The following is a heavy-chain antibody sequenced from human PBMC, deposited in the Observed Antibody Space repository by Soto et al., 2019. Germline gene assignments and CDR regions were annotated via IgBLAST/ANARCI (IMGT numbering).Heavy chain of an antibody. J-gene: IGHJ5*02. CDR3: APHSSSWYGFDP. CDR2: IYYSGST. D-gene: IGHD6-13*01. V-gene: IGHV4-31*03. CDR1: GGSISSGGYY. Sequence: PSETLSLTCTVSGGSISSGGYYWSWIRQHPGKGLEWIGYIYYSGSTYYNPSLKSRVTISVDTSKNQFSLKLSSVTAADTAVYYCAPHSSSWYGFDPWGQGTLVTVSS.